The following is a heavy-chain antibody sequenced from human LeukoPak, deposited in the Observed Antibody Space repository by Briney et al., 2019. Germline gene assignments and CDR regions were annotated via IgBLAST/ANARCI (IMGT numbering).Heavy chain of an antibody. CDR2: IYSSGST. CDR1: GDSISGYY. D-gene: IGHD4-17*01. Sequence: SETLSLTCTVSGDSISGYYWSWIRQPPGKGLEWIGFIYSSGSTNYNPSLKSRVTISVDTSKNQFALRVNSVTAADTAVYYCARAPTGDNWFDPWGQGTLVTVSS. CDR3: ARAPTGDNWFDP. V-gene: IGHV4-59*01. J-gene: IGHJ5*02.